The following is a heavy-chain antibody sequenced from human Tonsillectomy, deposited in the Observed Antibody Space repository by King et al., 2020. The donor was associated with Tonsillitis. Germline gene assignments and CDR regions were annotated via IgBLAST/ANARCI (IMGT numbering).Heavy chain of an antibody. CDR1: GYTLTCSY. J-gene: IGHJ6*02. Sequence: VQLVQSGAEVKKPGASVKVSCKAAGYTLTCSYLHWLRQAAGRGLEWMGWFNPDSGGPNYAQKFQGRVTMTRDTSISTAYMELSGLGSDDTAVYYCARSSSGDVWGQGTTVTVSS. D-gene: IGHD3-10*01. CDR2: FNPDSGGP. V-gene: IGHV1-2*02. CDR3: ARSSSGDV.